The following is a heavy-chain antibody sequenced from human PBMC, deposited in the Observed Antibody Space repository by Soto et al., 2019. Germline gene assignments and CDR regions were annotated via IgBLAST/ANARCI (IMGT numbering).Heavy chain of an antibody. D-gene: IGHD2-2*01. CDR2: INPSGGST. CDR1: GYTFSSYY. CDR3: ATGSCSSTNCSVGHADV. Sequence: QVQLVQSGAEVKKPGASVKVSCKASGYTFSSYYMHWVRQAPGQGLEWMGIINPSGGSTSYAQQFQGRVNMSRDTSTGTVYMELSSLRSEDTAMYYCATGSCSSTNCSVGHADVWGRGTTVTVSS. J-gene: IGHJ6*04. V-gene: IGHV1-46*03.